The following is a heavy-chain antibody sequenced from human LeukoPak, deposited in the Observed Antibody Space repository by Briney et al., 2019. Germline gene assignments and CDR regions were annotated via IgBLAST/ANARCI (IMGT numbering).Heavy chain of an antibody. CDR1: GGSISSYY. V-gene: IGHV4-59*01. Sequence: SETLSLTWTVSGGSISSYYWSWIRQPAGKGLEWIGYIHYSGSTNYNPSLKSRVTISVDTSKNQFSLKLSSVTAADTAVYYCARDSFPRLGMDVWGQGTTVTVSS. D-gene: IGHD2/OR15-2a*01. J-gene: IGHJ6*02. CDR2: IHYSGST. CDR3: ARDSFPRLGMDV.